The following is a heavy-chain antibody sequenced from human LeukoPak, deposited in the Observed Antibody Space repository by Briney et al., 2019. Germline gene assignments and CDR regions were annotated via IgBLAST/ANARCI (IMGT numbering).Heavy chain of an antibody. D-gene: IGHD3-3*01. V-gene: IGHV3-9*01. Sequence: GRSLRLSCAASGFTFDDYAMRWVRQAPGKGLEWVSGISWNSGSIGYADSVKGRFTISRDNAKNSLYLQMNSLRAEDTALYYCATFGVVTSLVDYWGQGTLVTVSS. CDR3: ATFGVVTSLVDY. CDR2: ISWNSGSI. J-gene: IGHJ4*02. CDR1: GFTFDDYA.